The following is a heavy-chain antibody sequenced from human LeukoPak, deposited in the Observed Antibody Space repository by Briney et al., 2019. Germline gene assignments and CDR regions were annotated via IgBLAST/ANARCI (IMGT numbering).Heavy chain of an antibody. CDR1: GGSISSSDYH. J-gene: IGHJ3*01. Sequence: SETLSLTCTVSGGSISSSDYHWGWIRQPPGKGLEWIGSIYYSGSTHYNPSLKSRVTISVDTSKNQFSLKLSSVTAADTAVYWCAHRALYYSGSGSAFDVWGQGTMVIVSS. V-gene: IGHV4-39*07. CDR3: AHRALYYSGSGSAFDV. D-gene: IGHD3-10*01. CDR2: IYYSGST.